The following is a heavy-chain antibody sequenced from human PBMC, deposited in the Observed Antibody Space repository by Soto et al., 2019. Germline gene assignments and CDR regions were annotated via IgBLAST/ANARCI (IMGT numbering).Heavy chain of an antibody. Sequence: EVQLVESGGGLVQPGGSLRLSCAASGFTVSSKYMSWVRQAPGKGLEWVSVIYTGGSTYYADSVKGRFTISRDNSKNTLYLQMNSLRDDDTAVYYCVSDPWDYWGQGTLVTVSS. J-gene: IGHJ4*02. CDR3: VSDPWDY. CDR1: GFTVSSKY. CDR2: IYTGGST. V-gene: IGHV3-66*01.